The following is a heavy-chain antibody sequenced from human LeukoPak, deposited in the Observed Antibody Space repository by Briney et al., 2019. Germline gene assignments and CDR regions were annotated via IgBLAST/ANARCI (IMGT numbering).Heavy chain of an antibody. CDR2: IKQDGSEK. J-gene: IGHJ4*02. CDR1: GFTFSIYW. Sequence: GGSLRLSCAASGFTFSIYWMSWVRQAPGKGLEWVANIKQDGSEKYYVDSVKGRFTISRDNAKNPLYLQMNSLRAEDTAVYYCAARRDGYNYWGQGTLVTVSS. D-gene: IGHD5-24*01. V-gene: IGHV3-7*01. CDR3: AARRDGYNY.